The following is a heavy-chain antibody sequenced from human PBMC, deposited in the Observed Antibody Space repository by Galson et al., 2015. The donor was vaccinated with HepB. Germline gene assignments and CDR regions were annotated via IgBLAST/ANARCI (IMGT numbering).Heavy chain of an antibody. J-gene: IGHJ4*02. CDR1: GFTFSNYG. Sequence: SLRLSCAASGFTFSNYGIHWVRQAPGKGLEWVAGISYDGNTKYHADSVKGRFTISRDNSKNTLYLQLNSLRPEDTAVYYCARDLVGYCSSLSCSRGFFDYWGQGTLVTVSS. D-gene: IGHD2-2*01. CDR3: ARDLVGYCSSLSCSRGFFDY. CDR2: ISYDGNTK. V-gene: IGHV3-30*03.